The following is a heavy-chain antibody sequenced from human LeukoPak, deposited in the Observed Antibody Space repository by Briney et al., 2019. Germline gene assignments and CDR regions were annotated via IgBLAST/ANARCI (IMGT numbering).Heavy chain of an antibody. CDR2: INSDGSST. D-gene: IGHD1-26*01. CDR1: GFTFSSYW. V-gene: IGHV3-74*01. CDR3: ARVAPFGSFDY. Sequence: GGSLRLSCAASGFTFSSYWMHWVRQAPGKGLVWVSRINSDGSSTSYAESVKGRFTISRDNAKNTLYLQMNSLRAEDTAVYYCARVAPFGSFDYWGQGTLVTVSS. J-gene: IGHJ4*02.